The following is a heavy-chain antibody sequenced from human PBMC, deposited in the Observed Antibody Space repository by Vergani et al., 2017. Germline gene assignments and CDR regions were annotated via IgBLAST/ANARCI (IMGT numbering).Heavy chain of an antibody. CDR1: GYTFTSYD. CDR3: ASGEEIYYEGHSSHINY. D-gene: IGHD3-22*01. Sequence: QVQLVQSGAEVKKPGASVKVSCKASGYTFTSYDINWVRQATGQGLEWMGWMNPNSGNTGYAQKFQGRVTMTRYTSISTAYMELSRLRSDDTAVYYCASGEEIYYEGHSSHINYWGQGTLVTVSS. CDR2: MNPNSGNT. V-gene: IGHV1-8*01. J-gene: IGHJ4*02.